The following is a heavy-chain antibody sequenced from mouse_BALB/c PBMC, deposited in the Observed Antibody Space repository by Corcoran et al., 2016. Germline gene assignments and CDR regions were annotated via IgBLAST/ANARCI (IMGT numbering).Heavy chain of an antibody. V-gene: IGHV14-3*02. CDR3: AGALYDYGAWFAY. CDR1: GFNIKDTY. J-gene: IGHJ3*01. CDR2: IDPANGNT. D-gene: IGHD2-4*01. Sequence: EVQLQQSGAELVKPGASVKLSCTASGFNIKDTYMHWVKQRPEQGLEWIGRIDPANGNTKYDPKFQGKATITADTSSNTASLQLSSLTSEDTAVYYCAGALYDYGAWFAYWGQGTLVTVSA.